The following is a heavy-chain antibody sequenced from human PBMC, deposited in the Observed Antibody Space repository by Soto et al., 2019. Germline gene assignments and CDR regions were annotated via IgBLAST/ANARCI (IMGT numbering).Heavy chain of an antibody. J-gene: IGHJ5*02. Sequence: EVPLVESGGGLVQPGGSLRLSCAASGFTFSSYSMNWVRQAPGKGLEWVSSISSSSSYIYYADSVKGGFTISRDNAKNSLYLQMNSLRAEDTAVYYCASQYQLLYSGPSDGFDPWGQGTLVTVSS. CDR1: GFTFSSYS. CDR3: ASQYQLLYSGPSDGFDP. V-gene: IGHV3-21*01. CDR2: ISSSSSYI. D-gene: IGHD2-2*02.